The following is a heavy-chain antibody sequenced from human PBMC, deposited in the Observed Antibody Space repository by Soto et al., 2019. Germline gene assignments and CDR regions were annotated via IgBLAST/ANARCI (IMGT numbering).Heavy chain of an antibody. D-gene: IGHD1-1*01. CDR1: GFTVSDNY. CDR2: IYSSGTS. V-gene: IGHV3-66*01. CDR3: VRESGGRQAFDY. Sequence: GGSLRLSCAASGFTVSDNYVGWVRQAPVKGLEWVSTIYSSGTSYSADSVRGRFTISRDNSKNTLFLQMNSLRVEDTATYYCVRESGGRQAFDYWGQGTLVTVSS. J-gene: IGHJ4*02.